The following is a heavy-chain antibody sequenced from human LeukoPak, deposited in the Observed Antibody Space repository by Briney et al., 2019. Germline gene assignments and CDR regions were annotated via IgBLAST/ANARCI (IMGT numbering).Heavy chain of an antibody. J-gene: IGHJ4*02. CDR2: ISGSGGST. V-gene: IGHV3-23*01. CDR3: ASTDLWFGELI. Sequence: VSAISGSGGSTYYADSVKGRFTISRDNSKNSLYLQMNSLRAEDTAVYYCASTDLWFGELIWGQGTLVTVSS. D-gene: IGHD3-10*01.